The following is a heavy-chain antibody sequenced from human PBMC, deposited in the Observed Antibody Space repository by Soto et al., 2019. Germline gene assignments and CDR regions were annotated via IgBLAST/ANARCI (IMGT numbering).Heavy chain of an antibody. CDR2: INVGDAGT. V-gene: IGHV3-23*01. CDR3: AKNYQFDC. Sequence: EVQLLDSGGGLEQPGGSLRLSCAASGFIFTSYAMSWVRQAPGKGLEWVSSINVGDAGTNYADSVKGRFTISRDNSKNTLYLQMNFLRADDTAIYYCAKNYQFDCWGEGNLVTVSS. J-gene: IGHJ4*02. D-gene: IGHD2-2*01. CDR1: GFIFTSYA.